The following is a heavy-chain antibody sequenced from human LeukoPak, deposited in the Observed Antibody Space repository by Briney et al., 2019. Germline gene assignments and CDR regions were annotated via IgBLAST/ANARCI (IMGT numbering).Heavy chain of an antibody. CDR1: GYTFSSYD. D-gene: IGHD1-26*01. V-gene: IGHV1-8*01. CDR2: MNPHNDNA. CDR3: TRGLGVGATNYFDP. Sequence: ASVKVSCKASGYTFSSYDINWARRATGQGLEWMGWMNPHNDNAGYSQKFQGRVTFTRDISISTAYMELSSLRSEDTAVYYCTRGLGVGATNYFDPWGQGTLVTVSS. J-gene: IGHJ5*02.